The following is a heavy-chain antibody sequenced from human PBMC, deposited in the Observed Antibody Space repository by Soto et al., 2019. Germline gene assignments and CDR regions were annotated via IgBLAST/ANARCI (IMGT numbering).Heavy chain of an antibody. Sequence: PSETLSLTCTVSGGSISSGGYYWSWIRQHPGKGLEWIGYIYYSGSTYYNPSLKSRVTISVDTSKNQFSLKLSSVTAADTAVYYCAGDDVDCTNGVCSRVLDYWGEGTLVTVSS. J-gene: IGHJ4*02. CDR3: AGDDVDCTNGVCSRVLDY. V-gene: IGHV4-31*02. CDR2: IYYSGST. CDR1: GGSISSGGYY. D-gene: IGHD2-8*01.